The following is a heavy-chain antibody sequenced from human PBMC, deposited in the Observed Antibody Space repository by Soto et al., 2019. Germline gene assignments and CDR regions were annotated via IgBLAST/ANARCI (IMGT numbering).Heavy chain of an antibody. CDR3: ASHGGLGYCSSTSCYEFDY. Sequence: SETLSLTCTVSGGSISSYYWSWIRQPPGKGLEWIGYIYYSGSTNYNPPPKSRVTISVDTTKNQFSLKLSSMTAADTAVYYCASHGGLGYCSSTSCYEFDYWGQGTLVTVSS. V-gene: IGHV4-59*08. D-gene: IGHD2-2*01. CDR2: IYYSGST. J-gene: IGHJ4*02. CDR1: GGSISSYY.